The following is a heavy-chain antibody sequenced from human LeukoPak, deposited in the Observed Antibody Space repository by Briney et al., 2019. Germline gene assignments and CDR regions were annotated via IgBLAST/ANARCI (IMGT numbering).Heavy chain of an antibody. CDR3: ARSRHKAGIAVAGRSFDY. CDR2: INHSGST. V-gene: IGHV4-34*01. J-gene: IGHJ4*02. D-gene: IGHD6-19*01. Sequence: KTSETLSLTCAVYGGSFSGYYWSWIRQPPGKGLEWIGEINHSGSTNYNPSLKSRVTISVDTSKNQFSLKLSSVTAADTAVYYCARSRHKAGIAVAGRSFDYWGQGTLVTVSS. CDR1: GGSFSGYY.